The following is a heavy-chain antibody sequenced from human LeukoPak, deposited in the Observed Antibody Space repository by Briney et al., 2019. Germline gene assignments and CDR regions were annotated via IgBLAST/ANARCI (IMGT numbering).Heavy chain of an antibody. J-gene: IGHJ6*02. CDR1: GGTFSSYA. Sequence: GASVKVSCKASGGTFSSYAISWVRQAPGQGLEWMGRIIPILGIANYAQKFQGRVTITADKSTSTAYMELSSLRSEDTAVYYCARAWAATHNYYYGMDVWGQGTTVTVSS. CDR3: ARAWAATHNYYYGMDV. V-gene: IGHV1-69*04. D-gene: IGHD2-15*01. CDR2: IIPILGIA.